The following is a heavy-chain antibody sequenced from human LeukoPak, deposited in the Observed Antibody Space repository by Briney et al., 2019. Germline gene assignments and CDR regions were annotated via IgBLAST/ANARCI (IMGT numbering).Heavy chain of an antibody. D-gene: IGHD2-15*01. J-gene: IGHJ4*02. V-gene: IGHV3-23*01. Sequence: GGSLRLSCAASGFTFSSYGMSWVRQAPGKGLEWVSAISGSDGSTYYADSVKGRFTISRDNSKNTLYLQMNSLRAEDTAVYYCARAGNTRFDYWGQGTLVTVSS. CDR2: ISGSDGST. CDR1: GFTFSSYG. CDR3: ARAGNTRFDY.